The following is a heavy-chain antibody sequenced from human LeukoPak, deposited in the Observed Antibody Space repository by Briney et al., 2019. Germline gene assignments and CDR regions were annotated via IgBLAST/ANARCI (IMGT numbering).Heavy chain of an antibody. J-gene: IGHJ5*02. CDR1: GFTFTTYA. CDR2: ISPDGNNK. CDR3: ARDRAPRRHDWIGP. Sequence: GGSLRLSCAASGFTFTTYAMHWVRQAPGKGLEWVAVISPDGNNKYYADSVKGRFTFSRDNSKNTLSLQMNSVRPEDTAVYYCARDRAPRRHDWIGPWGQGTLVTVSS. V-gene: IGHV3-30-3*01.